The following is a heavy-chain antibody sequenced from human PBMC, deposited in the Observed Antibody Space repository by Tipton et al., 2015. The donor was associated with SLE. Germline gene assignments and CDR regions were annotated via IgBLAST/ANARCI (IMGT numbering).Heavy chain of an antibody. J-gene: IGHJ4*02. CDR2: IYHSGST. CDR1: GGSITSHY. D-gene: IGHD5-24*01. V-gene: IGHV4-38-2*02. CDR3: ARDRDGYT. Sequence: TLSLTCTVSGGSITSHYWTWIRQPPGKGLEWIGSIYHSGSTYYNPSLKSRVTISVGTSKNQFSLKLSSVTAADTAVYYCARDRDGYTWGQGTLVTVSS.